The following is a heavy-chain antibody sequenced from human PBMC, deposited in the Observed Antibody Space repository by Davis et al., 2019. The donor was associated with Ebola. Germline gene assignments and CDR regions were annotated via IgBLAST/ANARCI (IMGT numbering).Heavy chain of an antibody. CDR1: GYTFTSYG. V-gene: IGHV1-18*01. CDR2: ISAYNGNT. CDR3: ARDQGTTDFNYYYGMDV. D-gene: IGHD1-7*01. Sequence: ASVKVSCKASGYTFTSYGISWVRQAPGQGLEWMGWISAYNGNTNYAQKLQGRVTMTTDTSTRTAYMELRSLRSDATAVDYCARDQGTTDFNYYYGMDVWGQGTTVTVSS. J-gene: IGHJ6*02.